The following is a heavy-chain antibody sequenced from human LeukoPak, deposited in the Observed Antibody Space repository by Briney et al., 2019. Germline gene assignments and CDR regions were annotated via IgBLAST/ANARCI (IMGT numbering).Heavy chain of an antibody. CDR1: GFTFSSYA. CDR2: ISDSGGST. J-gene: IGHJ4*02. V-gene: IGHV3-23*01. D-gene: IGHD6-19*01. Sequence: GGSLRLSCAASGFTFSSYAMSWVRQASGKGLEWVSPISDSGGSTHYADSVKGRFTISRDNSKNTLYLQMNSLRAEDTAVYYCAKVRVSIAVALKPDFDYWGQGTLVTVSS. CDR3: AKVRVSIAVALKPDFDY.